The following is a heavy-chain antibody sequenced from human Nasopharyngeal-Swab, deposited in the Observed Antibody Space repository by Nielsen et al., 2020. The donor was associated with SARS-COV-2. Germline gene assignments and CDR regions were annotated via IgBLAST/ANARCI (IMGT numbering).Heavy chain of an antibody. V-gene: IGHV3-13*01. CDR2: IASSGAT. CDR1: GFTLRSYD. J-gene: IGHJ3*02. D-gene: IGHD2-2*01. Sequence: GESLNISCAASGFTLRSYDVHWVRQTTGEGLEWVSVIASSGATSYLDSVKGRFTVSRDNVKNSVYLQMNSLRAGDTAVYYCAREQLCIRGTRCLDAFDIWGQGTMVTVSS. CDR3: AREQLCIRGTRCLDAFDI.